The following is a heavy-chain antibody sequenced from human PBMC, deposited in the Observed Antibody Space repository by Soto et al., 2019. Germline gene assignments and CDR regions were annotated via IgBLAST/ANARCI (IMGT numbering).Heavy chain of an antibody. CDR3: ARQFDSDTTGYYYAY. CDR1: GGTFSRNP. Sequence: QVQLVQSGAEVKKPGSSVKVSCKASGGTFSRNPISWVRQPPGQGLERMGGIMPIFGYANYAQKFQDSVTLTADENTRTVYMELSRLRSEDTAVYHCARQFDSDTTGYYYAYWGQGTLVTVSS. CDR2: IMPIFGYA. D-gene: IGHD3-22*01. V-gene: IGHV1-69*01. J-gene: IGHJ4*02.